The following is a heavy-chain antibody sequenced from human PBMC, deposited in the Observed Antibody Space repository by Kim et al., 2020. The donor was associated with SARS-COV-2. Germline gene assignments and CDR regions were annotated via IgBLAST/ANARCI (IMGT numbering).Heavy chain of an antibody. CDR1: GFTFSSYA. D-gene: IGHD3-10*01. V-gene: IGHV3-23*01. CDR2: ISGSGGST. Sequence: GGSLRLSCAASGFTFSSYAMSWVRQAPGKGLEWVSAISGSGGSTYYADSVKGRFTISRDNSKNTLYLQMNSLRAEDTAVYYCAKRGWEYYGSGSYLEQPFDYWGQGTLVTVSS. J-gene: IGHJ4*02. CDR3: AKRGWEYYGSGSYLEQPFDY.